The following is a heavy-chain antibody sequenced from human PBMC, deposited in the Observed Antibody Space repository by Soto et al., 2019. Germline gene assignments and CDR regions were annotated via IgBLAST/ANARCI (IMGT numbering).Heavy chain of an antibody. Sequence: QVQLVQSGAEVKKPGASVKVSCKASGYTFTTYVIDWVRQAPGQGLEWMGWISGYNGNTNYAQKLQGRVTMTSDTSTNTAYMELRSLRSDDTAVYYCAREYGNYGPDYWGQGTLVTVSS. V-gene: IGHV1-18*01. D-gene: IGHD4-17*01. CDR3: AREYGNYGPDY. J-gene: IGHJ4*02. CDR2: ISGYNGNT. CDR1: GYTFTTYV.